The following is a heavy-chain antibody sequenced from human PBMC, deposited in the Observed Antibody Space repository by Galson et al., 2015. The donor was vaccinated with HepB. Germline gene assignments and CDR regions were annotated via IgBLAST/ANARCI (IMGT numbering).Heavy chain of an antibody. D-gene: IGHD6-19*01. CDR2: TYYRSRWIN. CDR3: ARLIAVADIFGVDV. Sequence: CAISGDSVSSNSAAWNWIRQSPSRGLEWLGRTYYRSRWINDYAVSVKSRITINADTSKNQFSLQLNSVTPEDTAVYYCARLIAVADIFGVDVWGQGTPVTVS. J-gene: IGHJ6*02. CDR1: GDSVSSNSAA. V-gene: IGHV6-1*01.